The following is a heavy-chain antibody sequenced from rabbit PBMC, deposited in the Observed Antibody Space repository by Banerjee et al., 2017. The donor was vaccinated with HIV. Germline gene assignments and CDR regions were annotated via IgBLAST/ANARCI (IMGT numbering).Heavy chain of an antibody. CDR3: ARDDSGEGVDYLEL. D-gene: IGHD5-1*01. J-gene: IGHJ4*01. Sequence: QSLEESGGDLVKPGASLTLTCTASGFSFSSSYWISWVRQAPGKGLEWVACIYTGSNGRTYYATWAKGRFTISKTSSTTVTLQMTSLTAADTATYFCARDDSGEGVDYLELWGPGTLVTVS. CDR2: IYTGSNGRT. V-gene: IGHV1S40*01. CDR1: GFSFSSSYW.